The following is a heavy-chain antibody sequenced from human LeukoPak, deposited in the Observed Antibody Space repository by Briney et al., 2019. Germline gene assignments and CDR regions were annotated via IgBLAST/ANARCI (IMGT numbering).Heavy chain of an antibody. J-gene: IGHJ6*03. D-gene: IGHD6-19*01. CDR1: GFTVNNKY. CDR2: IYNDGRT. Sequence: GGSLRLSCAASGFTVNNKYMTWVRQAPGKGLEWVSLIYNDGRTYYADSVKGRCTISRDNLKNVLYLQMNSLKVEDTALYYCAKGRLAGTGGYYYYYMDVWGKGTTVTISS. CDR3: AKGRLAGTGGYYYYYMDV. V-gene: IGHV3-53*01.